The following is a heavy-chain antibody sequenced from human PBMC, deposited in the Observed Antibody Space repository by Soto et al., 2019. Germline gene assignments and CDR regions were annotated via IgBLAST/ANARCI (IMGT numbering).Heavy chain of an antibody. D-gene: IGHD3-22*01. CDR2: INPNGGAT. CDR1: GYIFTDYF. V-gene: IGHV1-2*02. J-gene: IGHJ4*02. CDR3: ARYYDSSGYFDY. Sequence: ASVKVSCKTSGYIFTDYFIHWVRQAPGQGLEWMGWINPNGGATNYAQKFQGRVTMTTDASISTAYMELSSLRSEDTAVYYCARYYDSSGYFDYWGQGTLVTVSS.